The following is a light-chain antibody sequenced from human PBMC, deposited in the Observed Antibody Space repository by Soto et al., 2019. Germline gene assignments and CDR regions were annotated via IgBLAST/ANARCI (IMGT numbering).Light chain of an antibody. Sequence: ELVLTQSPGTLSLSPGERATLACRASQSVSSSYLAWYQQKPGQAPRLLIYGASSRATGIPDRFSGSGSGTDFTLTISRLEPKDFAVYYYQPYGSSLPRTFGGGTKVEIK. CDR2: GAS. V-gene: IGKV3-20*01. J-gene: IGKJ4*01. CDR3: QPYGSSLPRT. CDR1: QSVSSSY.